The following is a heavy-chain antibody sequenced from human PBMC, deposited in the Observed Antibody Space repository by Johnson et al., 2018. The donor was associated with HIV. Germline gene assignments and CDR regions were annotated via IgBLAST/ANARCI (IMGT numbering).Heavy chain of an antibody. J-gene: IGHJ3*02. V-gene: IGHV3-7*04. CDR3: AKGMWGHDAFDI. CDR2: IKEDGSEK. CDR1: GFTFSSYP. Sequence: VQLVESGGGLVQPGGSLRLSCAASGFTFSSYPMHWVRQAPGNALEWVASIKEDGSEKYYVGSVKGRFTISRDNAKNSLYLQMNSLRAEDTAVYYCAKGMWGHDAFDIWGQGTMVTVSS. D-gene: IGHD1-26*01.